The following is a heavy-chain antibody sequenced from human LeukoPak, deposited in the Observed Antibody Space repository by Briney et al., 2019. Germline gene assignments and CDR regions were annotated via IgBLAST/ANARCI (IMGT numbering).Heavy chain of an antibody. CDR3: AKGRLDPNLVLDY. J-gene: IGHJ4*02. Sequence: SGGSLRLSCAASGFTFKTYAMNWVRQVPGKGPEWVSSMSGSGSSTDYADSVKGRFTISRDNSKNTLYLQMNSLRAEDTALYYCAKGRLDPNLVLDYWGQGTLVTVSS. CDR1: GFTFKTYA. V-gene: IGHV3-23*01. CDR2: MSGSGSST. D-gene: IGHD6-13*01.